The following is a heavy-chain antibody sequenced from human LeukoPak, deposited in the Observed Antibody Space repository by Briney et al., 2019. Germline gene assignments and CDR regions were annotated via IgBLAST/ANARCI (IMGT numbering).Heavy chain of an antibody. CDR1: GFAFSSYA. CDR3: ARGGKRAVAGTRSPQYFQH. CDR2: IRYDGSNK. D-gene: IGHD6-19*01. V-gene: IGHV3-30*02. J-gene: IGHJ1*01. Sequence: GRSLRLSCAASGFAFSSYAMSWVRQAPGKGLEWVAFIRYDGSNKYYADSVKGRFTISRDNSKNTLYLQMNSLRAEDTAVYYCARGGKRAVAGTRSPQYFQHWGQGTLVTVSS.